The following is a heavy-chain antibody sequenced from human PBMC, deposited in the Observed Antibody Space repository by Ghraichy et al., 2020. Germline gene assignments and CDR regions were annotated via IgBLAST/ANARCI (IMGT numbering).Heavy chain of an antibody. CDR1: GGSFSGYY. D-gene: IGHD6-6*01. J-gene: IGHJ4*02. CDR3: ARGLGIAARLSYFDY. V-gene: IGHV4-34*01. Sequence: ESLNISCAVYGGSFSGYYWSWIRQPPGKGLEWIGEINHSGSTNYNPSLKSRVTISVDTSKNQFSLKLSSVTAADTAVYYCARGLGIAARLSYFDYWGQGTLVTVSS. CDR2: INHSGST.